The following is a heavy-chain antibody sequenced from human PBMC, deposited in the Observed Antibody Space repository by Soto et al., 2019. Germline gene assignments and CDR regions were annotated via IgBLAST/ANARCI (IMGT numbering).Heavy chain of an antibody. CDR2: ISGGADDT. V-gene: IGHV3-23*01. Sequence: GGSLRLSCTASGFTFSNYAMGWVRQAPGKGLEWVSVISGGADDTHYADSVKGRFTISRDNSKNTLYLQMNSLRAEDTAVYYCARGLYSGWHYFDYWGQGTLVTVSS. J-gene: IGHJ4*02. D-gene: IGHD5-12*01. CDR1: GFTFSNYA. CDR3: ARGLYSGWHYFDY.